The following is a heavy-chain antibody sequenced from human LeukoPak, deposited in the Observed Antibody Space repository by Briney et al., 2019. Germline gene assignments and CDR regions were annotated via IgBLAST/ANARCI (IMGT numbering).Heavy chain of an antibody. CDR3: ARVESGYSYGRTTYYYYMDV. CDR1: GYTFTSYG. V-gene: IGHV1-69*06. Sequence: GASVKVSCKASGYTFTSYGISWVRQAPGQGLEWMGGIIPIFGTANYAQKFQGRVTITADKSTSTAYMELSSLRSEDTAVYYCARVESGYSYGRTTYYYYMDVWGKGTTITVSS. CDR2: IIPIFGTA. D-gene: IGHD5-18*01. J-gene: IGHJ6*03.